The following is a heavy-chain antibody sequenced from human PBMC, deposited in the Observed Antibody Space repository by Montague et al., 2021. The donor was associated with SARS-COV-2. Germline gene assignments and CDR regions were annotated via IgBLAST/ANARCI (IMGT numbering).Heavy chain of an antibody. CDR1: GGSISSGGYY. D-gene: IGHD4-23*01. CDR3: ASTYGGNLGYYYYMDV. Sequence: TLSLTCTVSGGSISSGGYYWSWIRQNPGKGLEWIGYIYYSGSTYYNPSLKSRVTISVDTSKNQFSLKLSSVTAADTAVYYCASTYGGNLGYYYYMDVWGKGTTVTVSS. CDR2: IYYSGST. J-gene: IGHJ6*03. V-gene: IGHV4-31*03.